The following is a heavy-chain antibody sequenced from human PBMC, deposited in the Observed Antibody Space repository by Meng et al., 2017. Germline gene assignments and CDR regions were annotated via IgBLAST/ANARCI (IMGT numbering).Heavy chain of an antibody. CDR2: IVYSGST. V-gene: IGHV4-61*01. CDR3: ARDVGGDYETLFDY. Sequence: VHLAEAGPGLVMPSATLSLTCTVSGGSVGSGNYYWSWIRQPPGKGLEWIGYIVYSGSTTYNPSLKTRVTISVDTSKNQFSLKLTSVTAADTAVYFCARDVGGDYETLFDYWGQGTLVTVSS. J-gene: IGHJ4*02. CDR1: GGSVGSGNYY. D-gene: IGHD4-17*01.